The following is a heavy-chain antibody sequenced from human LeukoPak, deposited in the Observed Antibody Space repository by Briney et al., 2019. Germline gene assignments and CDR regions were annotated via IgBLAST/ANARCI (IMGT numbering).Heavy chain of an antibody. V-gene: IGHV3-20*04. J-gene: IGHJ6*02. Sequence: GGSLRLSCAASGFTFDDYGMSWVRQAPGKGLEWVSGINWNGGSTGYADSVEGRFTISRDNAKNSLYLQMNSLRAEDTALYYCARDRIVVVPAANGGYGMDVWGQGTTVTVSS. CDR2: INWNGGST. CDR3: ARDRIVVVPAANGGYGMDV. D-gene: IGHD2-2*01. CDR1: GFTFDDYG.